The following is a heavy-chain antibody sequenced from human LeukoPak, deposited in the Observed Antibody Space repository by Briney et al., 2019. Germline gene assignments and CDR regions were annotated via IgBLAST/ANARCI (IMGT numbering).Heavy chain of an antibody. J-gene: IGHJ4*02. CDR1: GFTFSSYE. V-gene: IGHV3-48*03. CDR3: ATTSIAAAVPGCFDY. CDR2: ISSSGKTI. Sequence: GGSLTLSCEASGFTFSSYEMNWVRQAPGKGLEWVSYISSSGKTIYYADSTKGRFTVSRDNAKNSLYLQMNSLRAEDTAVYYCATTSIAAAVPGCFDYWGQGTLVTVSS. D-gene: IGHD6-13*01.